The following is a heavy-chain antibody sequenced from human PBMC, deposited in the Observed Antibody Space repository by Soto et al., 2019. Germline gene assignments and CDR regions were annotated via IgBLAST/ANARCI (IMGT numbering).Heavy chain of an antibody. V-gene: IGHV3-7*01. J-gene: IGHJ3*02. CDR3: ERDSDHDAFDI. D-gene: IGHD2-21*02. Sequence: EVQLVESGGGLVQPGGSLRLSCAASGFTFSSYWMSWVRQAPGKGLEWVANIKQDGSEEYYVDSVKGRFTISRDNAKNSLYLQMNSLRAEDTAVYYCERDSDHDAFDIWGQGTMVTVSS. CDR2: IKQDGSEE. CDR1: GFTFSSYW.